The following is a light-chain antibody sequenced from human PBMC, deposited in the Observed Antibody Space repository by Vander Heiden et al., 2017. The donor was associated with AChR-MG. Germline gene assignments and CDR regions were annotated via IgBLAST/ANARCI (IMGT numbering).Light chain of an antibody. V-gene: IGKV1-5*01. CDR2: DAS. CDR1: ENIRTW. CDR3: QQYKTYPWT. J-gene: IGKJ1*01. Sequence: DIQMTQSPSTLSSSVGERVTITCRASENIRTWLALYQQKPGNAPKRLIYDASSLKSGVPSRFRGSGSGTEFTLTITSLQPDDFATYYCQQYKTYPWTFDQGTKVEIK.